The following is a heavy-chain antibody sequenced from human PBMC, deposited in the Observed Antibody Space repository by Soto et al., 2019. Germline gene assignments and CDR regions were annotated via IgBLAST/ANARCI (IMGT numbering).Heavy chain of an antibody. J-gene: IGHJ4*02. V-gene: IGHV3-15*01. CDR3: TTDDPINKN. CDR1: GFTFKNAW. CDR2: IKSKTNGGTT. Sequence: GGSLRLSCGASGFTFKNAWMTWVRQAPGKGLEWVGRIKSKTNGGTTDFAAPVKGRFTISRDDSKSTLSLQMNSLKTEDTAVYYCTTDDPINKNWGRGTLVTVSS.